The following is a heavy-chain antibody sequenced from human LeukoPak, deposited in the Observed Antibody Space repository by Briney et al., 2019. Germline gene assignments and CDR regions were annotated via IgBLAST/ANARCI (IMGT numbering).Heavy chain of an antibody. CDR3: AKDSTERFDWFIDY. D-gene: IGHD3-9*01. CDR1: GFTLNDYT. J-gene: IGHJ4*02. CDR2: ISWDGRAT. V-gene: IGHV3-43*01. Sequence: GGSLRLSCAASGFTLNDYTMHWVRQAPGKGLEWVSLISWDGRATYYADSVKGRFTISRDNSKNFLYLQMNSLRTEDTALYYCAKDSTERFDWFIDYWGQGTLVTVSS.